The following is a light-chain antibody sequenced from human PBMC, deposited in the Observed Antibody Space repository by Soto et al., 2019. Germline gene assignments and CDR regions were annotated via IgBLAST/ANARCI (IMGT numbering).Light chain of an antibody. CDR2: DVF. CDR3: QHYQGGHPIA. CDR1: QRVSSGY. Sequence: EFVLTQSPGTLSLSPGERATLSCRASQRVSSGYLAWYQQKPGQAPRLLISDVFNRASGVAERFSGSGSETDFTLIIRRLEPEDSALYYCQHYQGGHPIAFGQGTLLEIK. J-gene: IGKJ5*01. V-gene: IGKV3-20*01.